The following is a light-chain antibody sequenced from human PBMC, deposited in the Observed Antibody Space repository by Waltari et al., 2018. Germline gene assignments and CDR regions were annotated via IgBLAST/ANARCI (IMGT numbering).Light chain of an antibody. V-gene: IGLV2-14*01. CDR2: EVS. Sequence: QSALTQPASVSGSPGQSITISCPGTRSDVGGYNHVSWYQQLPGKTPKLIISEVSNRPSGVSDRFSVSKSGNTASLTISGLQAEDEADYYCTSYTSISTRVFGGGTKLTVL. J-gene: IGLJ3*02. CDR1: RSDVGGYNH. CDR3: TSYTSISTRV.